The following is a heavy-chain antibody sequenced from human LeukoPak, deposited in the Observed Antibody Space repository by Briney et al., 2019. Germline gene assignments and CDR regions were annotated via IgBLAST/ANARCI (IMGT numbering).Heavy chain of an antibody. J-gene: IGHJ4*02. CDR3: ARGGFPLAAAGPFDY. CDR1: GYTFTGYY. D-gene: IGHD6-13*01. V-gene: IGHV1-2*02. CDR2: INPNSGGT. Sequence: ASVKVSCKASGYTFTGYYMHWVRQAPGQGLEWMGWINPNSGGTNYAQKFQGRVTMTRDTSISTAYMELSRLRSDDTAVYYCARGGFPLAAAGPFDYWGQGTLVTVSS.